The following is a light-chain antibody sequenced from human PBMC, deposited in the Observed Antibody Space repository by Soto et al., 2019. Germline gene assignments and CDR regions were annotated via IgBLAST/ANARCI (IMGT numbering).Light chain of an antibody. Sequence: EIVMTHSPHSLAVSLGERATINCKSSQSALYSSHNSNYLAWYQQKPGQPPKLLIYWAYTRESGVPDRFSGSGSGTDFTLTISSLQAEDVAVYYCQQYFSIPITFGQGTRLEIK. J-gene: IGKJ5*01. V-gene: IGKV4-1*01. CDR2: WAY. CDR1: QSALYSSHNSNY. CDR3: QQYFSIPIT.